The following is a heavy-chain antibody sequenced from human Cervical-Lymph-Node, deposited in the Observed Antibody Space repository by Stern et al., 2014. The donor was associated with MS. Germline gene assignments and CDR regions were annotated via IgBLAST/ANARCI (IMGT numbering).Heavy chain of an antibody. J-gene: IGHJ6*02. CDR1: GFTFDDYA. CDR3: AKDMSIGSGWYSPGYGMDV. CDR2: ISWNSGSI. Sequence: VQLVESGGGLVQPGRSLRLSCAASGFTFDDYAMHWVRQAPGKGLEWVSGISWNSGSIGYADSVKGRFTISRDNAKNSLYLQMNSLRAEDTALYYCAKDMSIGSGWYSPGYGMDVWGQGTTVTVSS. V-gene: IGHV3-9*01. D-gene: IGHD6-19*01.